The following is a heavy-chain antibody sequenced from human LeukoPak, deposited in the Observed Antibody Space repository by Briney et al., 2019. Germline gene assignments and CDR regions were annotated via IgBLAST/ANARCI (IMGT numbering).Heavy chain of an antibody. V-gene: IGHV3-7*01. CDR1: GFTFSKDW. J-gene: IGHJ4*02. Sequence: GGSLRLSCAASGFTFSKDWMGWGREAPGKGAECVANINLDGSQNYYVDSVKGRFTISRDNAENSLYLQMNSLRAEDTALYYCARKRPNYFDYWGQGTLVTVSS. CDR2: INLDGSQN. CDR3: ARKRPNYFDY.